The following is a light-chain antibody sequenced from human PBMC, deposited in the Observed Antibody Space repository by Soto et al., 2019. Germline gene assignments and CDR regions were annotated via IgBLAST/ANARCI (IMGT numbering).Light chain of an antibody. V-gene: IGLV2-14*01. Sequence: SALTQPASVSGSPGQSLTISCTGTSSDVGDYNFVSWYQQHPGKAPKLMIYDVTSRPSGVSIRFSGSKSGNTASLTISGLQAEDEANYYCSSHPSSNTHVVFGGGTKLTVL. CDR1: SSDVGDYNF. J-gene: IGLJ2*01. CDR3: SSHPSSNTHVV. CDR2: DVT.